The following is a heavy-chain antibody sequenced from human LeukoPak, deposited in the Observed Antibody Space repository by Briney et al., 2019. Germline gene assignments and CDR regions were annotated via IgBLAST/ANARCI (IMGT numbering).Heavy chain of an antibody. J-gene: IGHJ4*02. CDR3: AAVTWPLYSSSWWIDY. D-gene: IGHD6-13*01. Sequence: SVKVSCKASGFTFTSSAMQWVRQARGQRLEWIGWIVVGSGNTNYAQKFQERVTITRDMSTSTAYMELSSLRSEDTAVYYCAAVTWPLYSSSWWIDYWGRGTLVTVSS. CDR2: IVVGSGNT. CDR1: GFTFTSSA. V-gene: IGHV1-58*02.